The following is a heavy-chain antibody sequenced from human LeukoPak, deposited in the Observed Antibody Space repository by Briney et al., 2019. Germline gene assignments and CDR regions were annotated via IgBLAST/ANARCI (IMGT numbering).Heavy chain of an antibody. D-gene: IGHD5-24*01. J-gene: IGHJ5*02. CDR3: ARDRDGNNWFDP. Sequence: SETLSLTCTVSGGSISSYYWSWLRQPPGKGLEWIGYIYYSGSTNYNPSLKSRVTISVDTSKNQFSLKLTSVTAADTAVYYCARDRDGNNWFDPWGQGTLVTVSS. CDR1: GGSISSYY. CDR2: IYYSGST. V-gene: IGHV4-59*01.